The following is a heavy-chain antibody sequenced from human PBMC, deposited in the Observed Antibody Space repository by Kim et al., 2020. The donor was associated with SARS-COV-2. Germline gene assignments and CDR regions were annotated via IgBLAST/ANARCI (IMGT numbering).Heavy chain of an antibody. J-gene: IGHJ5*02. CDR2: IYYSGST. CDR3: ARRWEKAATWFDP. Sequence: SETLSLTCTVSGGSISSSSYYWGWIRQPPGKGLEWIGSIYYSGSTYYNPSLKSRVTISVDTSKNQFSLKLSSVTAADTAVYYCARRWEKAATWFDPWGQGTLVTVSS. D-gene: IGHD6-13*01. CDR1: GGSISSSSYY. V-gene: IGHV4-39*01.